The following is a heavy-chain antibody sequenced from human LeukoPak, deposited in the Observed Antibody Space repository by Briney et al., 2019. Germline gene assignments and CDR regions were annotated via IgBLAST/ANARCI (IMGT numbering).Heavy chain of an antibody. Sequence: GGSLRLSCAASGFTFSSYFMNWVRQAPGKGLEWVANIKEDGSEKYYVDSVKGRFTISRDNAKNSLYLQLNSLRAEDTAVYYCARDPSVLDYFDYWGQGTLVTVSS. CDR3: ARDPSVLDYFDY. D-gene: IGHD2/OR15-2a*01. V-gene: IGHV3-7*04. J-gene: IGHJ4*02. CDR1: GFTFSSYF. CDR2: IKEDGSEK.